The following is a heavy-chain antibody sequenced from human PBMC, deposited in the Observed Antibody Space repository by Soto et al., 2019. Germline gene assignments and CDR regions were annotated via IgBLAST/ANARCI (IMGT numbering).Heavy chain of an antibody. D-gene: IGHD5-18*01. J-gene: IGHJ4*02. V-gene: IGHV3-30*18. CDR3: AKDRGYSYGPLDY. CDR1: GFTFISYG. CDR2: ISYDGSNK. Sequence: GSLRLSCTASGFTFISYGMHWFRHAPGKVLEWVAVISYDGSNKYYADSVKGRFTISRDNSKNTLYLQMNSLRAEDTAVYYCAKDRGYSYGPLDYWGQGTLVTVSS.